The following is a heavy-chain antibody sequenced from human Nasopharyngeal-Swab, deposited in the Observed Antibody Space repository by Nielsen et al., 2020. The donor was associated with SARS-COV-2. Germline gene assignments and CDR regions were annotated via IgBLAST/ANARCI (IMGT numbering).Heavy chain of an antibody. Sequence: ETLSLTCAASGFTVSSNYMSWVRQAPGKGLEWVSVIYSGGSTYYADSVKGRFTISRGNSKNTLYLQMNSLRAEDTAVYYCANLAAAGGIDAFDIWGQGTMVTVSS. CDR1: GFTVSSNY. D-gene: IGHD6-13*01. J-gene: IGHJ3*02. CDR2: IYSGGST. V-gene: IGHV3-53*01. CDR3: ANLAAAGGIDAFDI.